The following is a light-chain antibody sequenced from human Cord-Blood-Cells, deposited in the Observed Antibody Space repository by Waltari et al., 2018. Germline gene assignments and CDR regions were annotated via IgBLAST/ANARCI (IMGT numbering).Light chain of an antibody. J-gene: IGLJ3*02. CDR3: SSYTSSSTWV. CDR1: SRDVGCYHR. CDR2: EVS. Sequence: QSALTQPPSVSGSPGQSVTLPCTGTSRDVGCYHRVSWYQQPPGTAPKLMNYEVSNRPSGVPDRFSGSKSGNTASLTISGLQAEDEADYYCSSYTSSSTWVFGGGTKLTVL. V-gene: IGLV2-18*02.